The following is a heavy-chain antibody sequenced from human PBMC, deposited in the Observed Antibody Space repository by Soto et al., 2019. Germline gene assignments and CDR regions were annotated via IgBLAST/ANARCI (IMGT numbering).Heavy chain of an antibody. Sequence: QVQLQESGPGLVKPSETLSLTCTVSGGSISSYYWSWIRQPPGKGLEWIGYIYYSGSTNYNPSLKRRVTLSVDTSKNQFSLKLSSVTAADTAVYYCAAGYGDPSTDYWGQGTLVTVSS. D-gene: IGHD4-17*01. CDR3: AAGYGDPSTDY. CDR2: IYYSGST. J-gene: IGHJ4*02. V-gene: IGHV4-59*01. CDR1: GGSISSYY.